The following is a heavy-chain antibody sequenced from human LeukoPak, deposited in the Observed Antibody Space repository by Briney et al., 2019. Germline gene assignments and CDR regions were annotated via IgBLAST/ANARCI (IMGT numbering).Heavy chain of an antibody. Sequence: RASVKVSCKVSGYILSKLSTHWVRQAPGKGLEWMGGFDPEDGETIYAQKFQGRVTMTDDISTDIAYMDLSSLRSEDTAVYYCTTGLRNAFDIWGQGTMVTVSS. CDR3: TTGLRNAFDI. CDR1: GYILSKLS. V-gene: IGHV1-24*01. J-gene: IGHJ3*02. D-gene: IGHD3-16*01. CDR2: FDPEDGET.